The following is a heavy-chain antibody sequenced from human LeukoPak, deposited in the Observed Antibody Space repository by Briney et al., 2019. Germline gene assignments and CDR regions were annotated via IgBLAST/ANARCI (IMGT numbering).Heavy chain of an antibody. J-gene: IGHJ6*02. CDR1: GFTLSSYE. CDR2: ISSSGSTI. CDR3: AREGGSGSYHYYYYGMDV. V-gene: IGHV3-48*03. Sequence: GGSMRLSCAAYGFTLSSYEMNWVRQAPGKGLEWVSYISSSGSTIYYADSVRGRFTISRDNAKNSLYLQMNSLRAEDTAVYYCAREGGSGSYHYYYYGMDVWGQGTTVTVSS. D-gene: IGHD1-26*01.